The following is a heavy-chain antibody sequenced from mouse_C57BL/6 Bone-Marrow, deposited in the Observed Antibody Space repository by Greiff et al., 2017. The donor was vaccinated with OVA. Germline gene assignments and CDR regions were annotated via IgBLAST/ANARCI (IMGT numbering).Heavy chain of an antibody. Sequence: ESGPGLVKPSQSLSLTCSVTGYSITSGYYWNWIRQFPGNKLEWMGYISYDGSNNYNPSLKNRISITRETSKNQFFLKLNSVTTEDAATYYCARENSFYAMDYWGQGTSVTVSS. J-gene: IGHJ4*01. CDR1: GYSITSGYY. V-gene: IGHV3-6*01. CDR2: ISYDGSN. CDR3: ARENSFYAMDY.